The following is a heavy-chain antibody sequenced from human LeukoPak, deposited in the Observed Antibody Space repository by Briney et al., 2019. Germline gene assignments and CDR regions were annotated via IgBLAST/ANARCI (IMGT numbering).Heavy chain of an antibody. CDR3: ARESPNYDYVWGSYRYTLYFDY. J-gene: IGHJ4*02. Sequence: PSETLSLTCAVYGGSFSGYYWSWIRQPPGKGLEWIGEINHSGSTNYNPSLKSRVTISVDTSKNQFSLKLSSVTAADTAVYYCARESPNYDYVWGSYRYTLYFDYWGQGTLVAVSS. CDR1: GGSFSGYY. D-gene: IGHD3-16*02. V-gene: IGHV4-34*01. CDR2: INHSGST.